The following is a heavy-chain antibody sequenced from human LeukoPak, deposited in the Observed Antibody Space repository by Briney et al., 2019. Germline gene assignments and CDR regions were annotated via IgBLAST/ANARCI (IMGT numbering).Heavy chain of an antibody. D-gene: IGHD3-10*01. CDR2: INSDGRST. V-gene: IGHV3-74*01. Sequence: GGSLRLSCAASGFTFSSYWMHWVRHAPGKGLVWVSRINSDGRSTSHADSVKGRFTISRDNAKNTLYLQMNSLRAEDTAVYYCARVRFGDLLVDYWGQGTLVTVSS. CDR1: GFTFSSYW. J-gene: IGHJ4*02. CDR3: ARVRFGDLLVDY.